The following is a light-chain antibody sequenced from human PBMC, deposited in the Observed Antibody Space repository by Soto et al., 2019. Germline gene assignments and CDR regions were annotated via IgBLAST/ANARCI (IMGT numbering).Light chain of an antibody. V-gene: IGKV3-20*01. J-gene: IGKJ4*01. CDR1: QSVSSSY. Sequence: ILLTQSPCTLSLSPGERATLSCRASQSVSSSYLAWYQQKPGQAPRLLIYGASSRATGIPDRFSGSGSGTDFTLTISRLEPEDFAVYYCQQYGSSPLTFGGGTKVDIK. CDR3: QQYGSSPLT. CDR2: GAS.